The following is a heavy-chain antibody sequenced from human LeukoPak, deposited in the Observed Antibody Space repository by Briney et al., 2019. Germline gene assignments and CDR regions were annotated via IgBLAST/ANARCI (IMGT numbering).Heavy chain of an antibody. V-gene: IGHV3-11*01. CDR3: ARSYYDNSGSFGF. J-gene: IGHJ4*02. Sequence: GGSLRLSCAASGFTVSTNYMSWVRQAPGKGLEWVSYISGSGSAIYYADSVKGRFTISRDNAKNSLYLQMNSLRAEDTAVYYCARSYYDNSGSFGFWGQGTLVTVSP. CDR2: ISGSGSAI. D-gene: IGHD3-22*01. CDR1: GFTVSTNY.